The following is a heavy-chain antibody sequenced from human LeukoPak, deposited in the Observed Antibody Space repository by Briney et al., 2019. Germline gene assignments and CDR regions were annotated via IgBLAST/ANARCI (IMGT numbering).Heavy chain of an antibody. CDR1: GGSISSYY. D-gene: IGHD3-22*01. Sequence: SETLSLTCTVSGGSISSYYWSWIRQPPGKGLEWIGYIYYSGSTNYNPSLKSRVTISVDTSKNQFSLNLNSVTAADTAVYYCARARNYYDSSDYYYEGDAFDIWGQGTMVTVSS. CDR2: IYYSGST. CDR3: ARARNYYDSSDYYYEGDAFDI. V-gene: IGHV4-59*01. J-gene: IGHJ3*02.